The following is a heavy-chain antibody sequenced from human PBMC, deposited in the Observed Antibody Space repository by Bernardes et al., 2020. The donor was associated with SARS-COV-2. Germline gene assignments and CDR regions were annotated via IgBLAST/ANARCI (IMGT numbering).Heavy chain of an antibody. CDR1: GYTLSAYY. CDR2: INPHSGGT. Sequence: ASVKVSCKASGYTLSAYYMHWVRQAPGQGLEWMGWINPHSGGTNYAQKFQGRVTVTRDTSISTAYMELSRLTSDDTAVYYCARDLDRLYSGGRTDAFDIWGQGTMVTVSS. V-gene: IGHV1-2*02. J-gene: IGHJ3*02. CDR3: ARDLDRLYSGGRTDAFDI. D-gene: IGHD1-26*01.